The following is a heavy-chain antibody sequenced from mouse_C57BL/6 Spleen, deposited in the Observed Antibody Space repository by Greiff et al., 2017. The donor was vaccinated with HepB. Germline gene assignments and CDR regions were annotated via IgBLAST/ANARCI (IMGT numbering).Heavy chain of an antibody. D-gene: IGHD1-1*01. CDR2: ISSGGDYI. J-gene: IGHJ1*03. CDR3: TRDGTVVAIDWYFDV. V-gene: IGHV5-9-1*02. CDR1: GFTFSSYA. Sequence: DVMLVESGEGLVKPGGSLKLSCAASGFTFSSYAMSWVRQTPEKRLEWVAYISSGGDYIYYADTVKGRFTISRDNARNTLYLQMSSLKSEDTAMYYCTRDGTVVAIDWYFDVWGTGTTVTVSS.